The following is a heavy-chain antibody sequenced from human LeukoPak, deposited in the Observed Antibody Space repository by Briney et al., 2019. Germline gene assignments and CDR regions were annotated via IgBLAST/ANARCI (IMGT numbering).Heavy chain of an antibody. Sequence: GGSLRLSCVASGFTFGKYWMSWVRQAPGKGLEWVANIKLDGSEKNYVDSVKGRFTISRDNTKNSLYLQMNSLRVEDTAVYYCAKESKYSSSWYNPPLDYWGQGTLVTVSS. J-gene: IGHJ4*02. CDR1: GFTFGKYW. D-gene: IGHD6-13*01. CDR2: IKLDGSEK. CDR3: AKESKYSSSWYNPPLDY. V-gene: IGHV3-7*01.